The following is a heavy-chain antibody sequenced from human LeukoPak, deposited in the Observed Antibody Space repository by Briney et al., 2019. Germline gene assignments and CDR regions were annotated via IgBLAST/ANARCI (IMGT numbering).Heavy chain of an antibody. CDR3: AKDLFSSSWYGHQFDY. J-gene: IGHJ4*02. CDR1: GFTFSGYA. Sequence: GGSLRLSCAASGFTFSGYAMSWVRQAPGKGLEWVSTISSSGGSTYYADSVKGRFTISRDNSKNTLYLRMNSLRAEDTAVYYCAKDLFSSSWYGHQFDYWGQGTLVTVSS. D-gene: IGHD6-13*01. CDR2: ISSSGGST. V-gene: IGHV3-23*01.